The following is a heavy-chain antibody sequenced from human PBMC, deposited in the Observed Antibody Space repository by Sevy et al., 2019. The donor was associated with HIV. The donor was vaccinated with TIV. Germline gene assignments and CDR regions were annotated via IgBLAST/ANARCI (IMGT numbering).Heavy chain of an antibody. CDR1: GFTFSTYT. CDR2: ISRDRRTI. J-gene: IGHJ4*02. D-gene: IGHD3-10*01. V-gene: IGHV3-48*02. Sequence: GGSLRLSCVGSGFTFSTYTMHWVRQAPGKGLEWLSSISRDRRTIYYADSLKGRFTISRDNAKNSLYLQMNSLRDEDTAVYYCARETGSSHFDYWGQGTLVTVSS. CDR3: ARETGSSHFDY.